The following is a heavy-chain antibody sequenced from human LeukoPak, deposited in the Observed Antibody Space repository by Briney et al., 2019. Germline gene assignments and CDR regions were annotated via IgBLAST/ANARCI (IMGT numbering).Heavy chain of an antibody. D-gene: IGHD5-24*01. CDR3: ARVQTINWFDP. CDR1: GFTFSDYC. Sequence: GGSLRLSCAASGFTFSDYCMSWIRQAPGKGLEWVSYISSSGSTIYYADSVKGRFTISRDNAKNSLYLQMNSLRAEDTAVYYCARVQTINWFDPWGQGTLVTVSS. V-gene: IGHV3-11*01. CDR2: ISSSGSTI. J-gene: IGHJ5*02.